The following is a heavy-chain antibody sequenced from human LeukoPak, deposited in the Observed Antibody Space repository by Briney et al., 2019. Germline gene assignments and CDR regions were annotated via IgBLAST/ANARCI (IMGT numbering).Heavy chain of an antibody. J-gene: IGHJ6*02. Sequence: SGTLSLTCTVSGGSISSYYWSWIRQPPGKGLEWIGYIYYSGNTNYNPSLKSRVTISVDTSKNQFSLKLSSVTAADTAVYYCARDAGAGPYGLDVWGQGTTVTVSS. CDR3: ARDAGAGPYGLDV. CDR1: GGSISSYY. CDR2: IYYSGNT. D-gene: IGHD1-26*01. V-gene: IGHV4-59*01.